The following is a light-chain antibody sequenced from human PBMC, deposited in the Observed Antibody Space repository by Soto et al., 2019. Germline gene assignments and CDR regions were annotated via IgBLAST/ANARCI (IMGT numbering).Light chain of an antibody. Sequence: IVRTRTPDSLAVSLGERATINCKTSQSLLYRSNNNNYLAWYQQKPGQPPKMLIYWASTRESGVPDRFSGSGSGTDFTLTISSLQAEDVAVYYCQQYYTSPLTFGGGTKVEIK. CDR3: QQYYTSPLT. CDR2: WAS. CDR1: QSLLYRSNNNNY. J-gene: IGKJ4*01. V-gene: IGKV4-1*01.